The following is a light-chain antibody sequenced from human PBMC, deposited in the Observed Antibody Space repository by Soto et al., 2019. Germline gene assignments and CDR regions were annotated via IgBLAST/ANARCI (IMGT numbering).Light chain of an antibody. V-gene: IGKV3-20*01. CDR3: QQYGSSPPFT. J-gene: IGKJ5*01. CDR2: GAS. CDR1: QSVSSSY. Sequence: EIVLTQSPGTLSLSPGERATLSCRASQSVSSSYLAWYQQKPGQAPRLLIYGASSRATGIADRFSGSGSGTDFTLTISRLEPEDFAVYYCQQYGSSPPFTFGQGIRLEIK.